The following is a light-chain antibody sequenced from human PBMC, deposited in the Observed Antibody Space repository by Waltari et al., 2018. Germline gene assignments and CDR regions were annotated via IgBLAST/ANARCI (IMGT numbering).Light chain of an antibody. CDR2: ASS. CDR3: QQYYSYPVT. Sequence: AIQLTQSPSSLAASTGDRVTIPCRASQGVCSYLAWYQQKSGRAPKLLLYASSPVEAEVPSRLGGSGSGTDFTLTISCLQSEDFASYFCQQYYSYPVTFGQGTRV. J-gene: IGKJ1*01. V-gene: IGKV1-8*01. CDR1: QGVCSY.